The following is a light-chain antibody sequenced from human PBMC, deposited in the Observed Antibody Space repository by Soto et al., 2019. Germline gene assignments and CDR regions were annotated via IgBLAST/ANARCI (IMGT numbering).Light chain of an antibody. CDR3: SSYTGSNDVV. CDR2: EVN. CDR1: SSAVAGYNY. J-gene: IGLJ2*01. V-gene: IGLV2-8*01. Sequence: QSALTQPPSASGSPGQSVTISCTGTSSAVAGYNYVSWYQQHPGKAPKLMIYEVNKRSSGVPDRFSGSKSGTTASLTVSGLQAEDEADYYCSSYTGSNDVVFGGGTKLTVL.